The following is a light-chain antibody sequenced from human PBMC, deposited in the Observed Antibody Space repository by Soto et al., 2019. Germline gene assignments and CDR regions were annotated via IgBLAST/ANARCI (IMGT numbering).Light chain of an antibody. V-gene: IGKV1-33*01. J-gene: IGKJ5*01. Sequence: DIQMTQSPSALSASVGDRVTITCQASQDISDVLNWYQQQPGKAPKVLLYDASKLQTGVPSRFSGHGSGKHFTFTISSLQPDDSGTYYCQQFYDLPITFGHGTRLEIK. CDR3: QQFYDLPIT. CDR2: DAS. CDR1: QDISDV.